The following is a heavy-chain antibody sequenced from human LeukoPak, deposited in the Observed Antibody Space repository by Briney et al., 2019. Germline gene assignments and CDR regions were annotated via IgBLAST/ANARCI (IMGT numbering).Heavy chain of an antibody. CDR3: ARATTFWSGAFDI. J-gene: IGHJ4*02. D-gene: IGHD2/OR15-2a*01. CDR1: GGSISSGGYY. V-gene: IGHV4-30-2*01. CDR2: IYHSGST. Sequence: PSETLSLTCTVSGGSISSGGYYWSWIRQPPGKGLEWIGYIYHSGSTYYNPSLKSRVTISVDRSKNQFSLKLSSVTAADTAVYYCARATTFWSGAFDIWGQGTLVTVSS.